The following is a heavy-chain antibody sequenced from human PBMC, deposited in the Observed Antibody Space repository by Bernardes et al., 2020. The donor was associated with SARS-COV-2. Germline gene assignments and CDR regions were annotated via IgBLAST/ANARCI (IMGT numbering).Heavy chain of an antibody. Sequence: GGSLRLSCAASGFSFSDAWMSWVRQAPGKGLEWVGRIKSSADGGTRNYAAPVKGRFTISRDDSKDTLYLQMNSLKTEDTAVYYCSAVPSAIHVAYYYYDMDVWGQGTTVTVSS. CDR3: SAVPSAIHVAYYYYDMDV. J-gene: IGHJ6*02. CDR1: GFSFSDAW. D-gene: IGHD2-2*02. V-gene: IGHV3-15*01. CDR2: IKSSADGGTR.